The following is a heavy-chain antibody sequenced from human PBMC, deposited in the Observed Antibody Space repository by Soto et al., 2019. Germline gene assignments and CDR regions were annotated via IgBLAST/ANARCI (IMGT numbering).Heavy chain of an antibody. V-gene: IGHV1-3*01. D-gene: IGHD3-10*01. J-gene: IGHJ4*02. CDR1: GYTFTSYA. Sequence: ASVKVSCKASGYTFTSYAMHWVRQAPGQRLEWMGWINAGNGNTKYSQKFQGRVTITRDTSASTAYMELSSLRSEDTAVYYCARGRTTMVRGVIFYFDYWGQGTLVTVSS. CDR3: ARGRTTMVRGVIFYFDY. CDR2: INAGNGNT.